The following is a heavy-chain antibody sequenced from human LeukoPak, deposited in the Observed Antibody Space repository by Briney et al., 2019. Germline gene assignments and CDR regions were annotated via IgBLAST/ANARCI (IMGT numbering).Heavy chain of an antibody. CDR3: ARVKGIPAHPAPAPFDY. V-gene: IGHV1-2*02. Sequence: GASVKVSCKASGYTFTGYYMHWVRQAPGQGLEGMGWINPNSGGTNYAQKFQGRVTMTRDTSISTAYMELSRLRSDDTAVYYCARVKGIPAHPAPAPFDYWGQGTLVSVSS. D-gene: IGHD6-6*01. CDR2: INPNSGGT. CDR1: GYTFTGYY. J-gene: IGHJ4*02.